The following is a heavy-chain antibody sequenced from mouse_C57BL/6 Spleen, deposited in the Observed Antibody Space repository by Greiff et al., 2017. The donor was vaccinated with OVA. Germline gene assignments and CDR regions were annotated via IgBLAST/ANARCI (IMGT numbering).Heavy chain of an antibody. CDR1: GYTFTDYE. Sequence: QVQLQQSGAELVRPGASVTLSCKASGYTFTDYEMHWVKQTPVHGLEWIGAIDPETGGTAYNQKFKGKAILTADKSSSTAYMELRSLTSEDSAVYYCTRHGDGDGRGAMDYWGQGTSVTVSS. V-gene: IGHV1-15*01. CDR3: TRHGDGDGRGAMDY. J-gene: IGHJ4*01. D-gene: IGHD2-13*01. CDR2: IDPETGGT.